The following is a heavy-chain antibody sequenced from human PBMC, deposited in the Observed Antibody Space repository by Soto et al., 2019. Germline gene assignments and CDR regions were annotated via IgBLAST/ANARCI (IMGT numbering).Heavy chain of an antibody. CDR3: ARSGDGYNGDY. Sequence: SDSLSLTCTVSGGFIGSYYWNWIRQPPGKGLDWIVYIYESGRTNYNPPLKSRVTISVDTSKNQFSLKLSSVTAADTVVYDCARSGDGYNGDYWGQGTLVTVSA. CDR2: IYESGRT. D-gene: IGHD5-12*01. V-gene: IGHV4-59*07. J-gene: IGHJ4*02. CDR1: GGFIGSYY.